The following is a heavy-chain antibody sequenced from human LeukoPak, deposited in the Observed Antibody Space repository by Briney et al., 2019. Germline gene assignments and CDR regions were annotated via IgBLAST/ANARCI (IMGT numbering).Heavy chain of an antibody. CDR3: ARDRSVRYFDL. CDR1: GFTFRNYG. J-gene: IGHJ2*01. D-gene: IGHD3-3*01. Sequence: QSGWSLRLSCAASGFTFRNYGMHWVRQAPGVGLEWVAVIWYDGSNKYYADSVKGRFTMSRDNSKNTLFLQMNSLRVDDTAVYYCARDRSVRYFDLWGRGTLVTVSS. CDR2: IWYDGSNK. V-gene: IGHV3-33*01.